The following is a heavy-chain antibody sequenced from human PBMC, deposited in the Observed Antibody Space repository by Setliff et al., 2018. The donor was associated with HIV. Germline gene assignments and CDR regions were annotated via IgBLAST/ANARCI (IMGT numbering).Heavy chain of an antibody. D-gene: IGHD2-21*02. CDR1: GFTFTSSA. J-gene: IGHJ2*01. CDR3: AADQGVTRTWYFDL. CDR2: IVVGSGNT. Sequence: SVKVSCKASGFTFTSSAMLWVRQARGQRLEWIGWIVVGSGNTNYAQKFQERVTITRDMSTSTAYMELSSLRSEDTAVYYCAADQGVTRTWYFDLWGRGTLVTVSS. V-gene: IGHV1-58*02.